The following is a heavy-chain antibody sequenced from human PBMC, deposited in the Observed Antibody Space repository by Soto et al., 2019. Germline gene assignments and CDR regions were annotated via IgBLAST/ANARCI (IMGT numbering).Heavy chain of an antibody. CDR1: GFTFDDYA. Sequence: PGGSLRLSCAASGFTFDDYAMHWVRQAPGKGLEWVSGISWNSGSIGYADSVKGRFTISRDNAKNSLYLQMNSLRAEDTALYYCAKDRGAVAGTRGGMDVWGQGTTVTVS. CDR3: AKDRGAVAGTRGGMDV. D-gene: IGHD6-19*01. V-gene: IGHV3-9*01. CDR2: ISWNSGSI. J-gene: IGHJ6*02.